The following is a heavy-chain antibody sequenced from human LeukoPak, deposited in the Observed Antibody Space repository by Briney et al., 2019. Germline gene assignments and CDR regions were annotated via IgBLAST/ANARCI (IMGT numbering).Heavy chain of an antibody. D-gene: IGHD6-6*01. CDR3: AHRARYFDY. Sequence: TMSLTCTVSGGSVSSGSYYWSWIRQPPGKALEWLALIYGNDDKRYSPSLKSRLTITKDTSKNQVVLTLTNMDPVDTATYYCAHRARYFDYWGQGTLVTVSS. V-gene: IGHV2-5*01. CDR2: IYGNDDK. J-gene: IGHJ4*02. CDR1: GGSVSSGSYY.